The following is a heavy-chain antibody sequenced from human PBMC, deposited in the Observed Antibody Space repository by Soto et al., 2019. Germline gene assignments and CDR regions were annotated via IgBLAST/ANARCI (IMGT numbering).Heavy chain of an antibody. V-gene: IGHV4-34*01. Sequence: SQTLSLTCAVSGGSFSGDYWSLIRQPPGKGLEWIGEINHSGSTNYNPSLKSRVTISVDTSKNQFSLKLSSVTAADTAVYYCARGPWLGELIPVWYDSWGQGSLVTVSS. J-gene: IGHJ5*01. D-gene: IGHD3-10*01. CDR3: ARGPWLGELIPVWYDS. CDR2: INHSGST. CDR1: GGSFSGDY.